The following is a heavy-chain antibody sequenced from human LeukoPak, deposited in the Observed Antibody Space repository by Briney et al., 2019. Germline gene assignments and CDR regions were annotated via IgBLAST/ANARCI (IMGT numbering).Heavy chain of an antibody. J-gene: IGHJ2*01. CDR2: IYTSGST. CDR3: ARDRCAGCWYFDL. V-gene: IGHV4-61*02. Sequence: SQTLSLTCTVSGGSISSGSYYWSWIRQPAGKGLEWIGRIYTSGSTHYNPSLKSRVTISVDTSKNQFSLKLSSVTAADTAVYYCARDRCAGCWYFDLWGRGTLVTVSS. CDR1: GGSISSGSYY. D-gene: IGHD2-8*01.